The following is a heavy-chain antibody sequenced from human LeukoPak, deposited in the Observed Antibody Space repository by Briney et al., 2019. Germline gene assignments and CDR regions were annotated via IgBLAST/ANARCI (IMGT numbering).Heavy chain of an antibody. D-gene: IGHD5-18*01. CDR3: ARTSGYSYGYGFDY. CDR1: GGSISSYY. V-gene: IGHV4-59*01. CDR2: IYYSGST. J-gene: IGHJ4*02. Sequence: KASETLSLTCTASGGSISSYYWSWIRQPPGKGLEWIWYIYYSGSTNYNPSLKSRVTISVDTSKNQFSLKLSSVTAADTAVYYCARTSGYSYGYGFDYWGQGTLVTVSS.